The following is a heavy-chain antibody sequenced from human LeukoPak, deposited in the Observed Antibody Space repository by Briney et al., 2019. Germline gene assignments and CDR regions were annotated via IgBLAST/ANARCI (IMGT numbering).Heavy chain of an antibody. Sequence: PGGSLRLSCAGTGFTFSNYWMNWVRQAPGKGLEWVANIKEDGSRINYVDSVKGRFTISRDNAKNSVYLQMDNLRAEDTAVYYCVGSSGWLFDYWGRESWSPSPQ. CDR3: VGSSGWLFDY. J-gene: IGHJ4*02. CDR2: IKEDGSRI. D-gene: IGHD6-19*01. V-gene: IGHV3-7*01. CDR1: GFTFSNYW.